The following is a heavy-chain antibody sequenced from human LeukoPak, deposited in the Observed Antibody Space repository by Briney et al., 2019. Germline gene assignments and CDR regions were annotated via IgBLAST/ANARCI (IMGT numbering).Heavy chain of an antibody. CDR1: GSSISSYY. J-gene: IGHJ4*02. CDR3: ARDLGDYGDY. D-gene: IGHD4-17*01. Sequence: SQTLSLTCTVSGSSISSYYWSWIRQPPGKGLEWIGYIYYSGSTNYNPSLKSRVTISVDTSKNQFSLKLSSVTAADTAVYYCARDLGDYGDYWGQGTLVTVSS. CDR2: IYYSGST. V-gene: IGHV4-59*01.